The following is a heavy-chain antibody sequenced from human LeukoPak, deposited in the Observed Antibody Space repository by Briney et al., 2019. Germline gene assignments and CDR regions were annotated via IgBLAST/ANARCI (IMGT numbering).Heavy chain of an antibody. Sequence: GGSLRLSCAASGFTFSSYGMHWVRQAPGKGLEWVAIIRYDGSNKYYADSVKGRFTISRDNSKNTLYLQMNSLRAEDTAVYYCARGRKGWGTKTHDSGYYYYMDVWGKGTTVTVSS. CDR2: IRYDGSNK. D-gene: IGHD3-16*01. CDR3: ARGRKGWGTKTHDSGYYYYMDV. CDR1: GFTFSSYG. J-gene: IGHJ6*03. V-gene: IGHV3-30*02.